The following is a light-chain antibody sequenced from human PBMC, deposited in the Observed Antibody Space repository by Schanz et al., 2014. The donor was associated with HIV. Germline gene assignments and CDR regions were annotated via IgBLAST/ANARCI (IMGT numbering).Light chain of an antibody. CDR3: QQSYASVRT. CDR2: ATS. Sequence: DIQMTQSPSSLSASVGDRVTITCRASQSISISLNWYQQKPGKAPRLLIYATSLLHTGVPSRFSGSGSGTHFTLTISSLQAEDLATYYCQQSYASVRTFGQGTKVEIK. J-gene: IGKJ2*01. CDR1: QSISIS. V-gene: IGKV1-39*01.